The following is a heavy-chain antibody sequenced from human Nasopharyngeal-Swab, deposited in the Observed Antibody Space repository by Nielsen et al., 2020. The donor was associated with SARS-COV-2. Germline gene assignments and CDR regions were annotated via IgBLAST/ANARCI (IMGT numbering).Heavy chain of an antibody. D-gene: IGHD3-22*01. CDR3: ARSYYDSSGYYYFDY. Sequence: SGAASGFTVSSNYMSWVRQAPGKGLEWVSVIYSGGSTYYADSVKGRFTISRENAKNSLYLQMNSLRVGDTAVYYCARSYYDSSGYYYFDYWGQGTLVTVSS. CDR2: IYSGGST. V-gene: IGHV3-53*01. CDR1: GFTVSSNY. J-gene: IGHJ4*02.